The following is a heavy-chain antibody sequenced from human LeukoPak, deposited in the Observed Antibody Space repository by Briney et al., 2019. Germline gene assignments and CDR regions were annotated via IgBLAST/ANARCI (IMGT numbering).Heavy chain of an antibody. CDR1: GGSISSGGYY. J-gene: IGHJ6*02. D-gene: IGHD2-15*01. CDR3: ARVRGCSGGSCYPYYYYYGMDV. Sequence: SQTLSLTCTVSGGSISSGGYYWSWIRQHPGKGLEWIGYIYYSGSTYYNPSLKSRVTISVDTSKNQFSLKLSSVTAADTAVYYCARVRGCSGGSCYPYYYYYGMDVWGQGTTVTVSS. CDR2: IYYSGST. V-gene: IGHV4-31*03.